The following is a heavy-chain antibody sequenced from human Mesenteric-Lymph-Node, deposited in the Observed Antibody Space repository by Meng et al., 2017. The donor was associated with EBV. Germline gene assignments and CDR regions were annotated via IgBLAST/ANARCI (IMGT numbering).Heavy chain of an antibody. CDR2: IIPIFGTA. Sequence: QVQLVPTGPEGRKAGSPVKVSCKASGGTFSSYAISWVRPGPGQGLEWMGGIIPIFGTANYAQKFQGRVTITADESTSTAYMGLSSLRSEDKAAYYCATSDPHGGNWFDAWGQGTLVTVSS. D-gene: IGHD3-10*01. CDR1: GGTFSSYA. J-gene: IGHJ5*02. V-gene: IGHV1-69*01. CDR3: ATSDPHGGNWFDA.